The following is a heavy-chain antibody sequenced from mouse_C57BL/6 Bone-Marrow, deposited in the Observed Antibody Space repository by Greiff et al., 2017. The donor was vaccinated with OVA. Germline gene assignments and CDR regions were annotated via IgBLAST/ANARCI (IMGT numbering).Heavy chain of an antibody. CDR1: GYTFTDYE. CDR2: IDPETGGT. CDR3: TRGLRRRRFDY. D-gene: IGHD2-4*01. J-gene: IGHJ2*01. Sequence: VKLMESGAELVRPGASVTLSCKASGYTFTDYEMHWVKQTPVHGLEWIGAIDPETGGTAYNQKFKGKAILTADKSSSTAYMELRSLTSEDSAVYYCTRGLRRRRFDYWGQGTTLTVSS. V-gene: IGHV1-15*01.